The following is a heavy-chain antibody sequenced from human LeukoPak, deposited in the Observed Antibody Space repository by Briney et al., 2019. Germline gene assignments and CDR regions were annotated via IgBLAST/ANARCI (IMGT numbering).Heavy chain of an antibody. CDR1: GYTFTGYY. CDR3: ARALSLEWLLSDY. Sequence: GASVKVSCKASGYTFTGYYMHWVRQAPGQGLEWMGWINPNSGGTNYAQKFQGRVTMTRDTSISTAYMELSRLRSDDTAVYYCARALSLEWLLSDYWGQGTLVTVSS. D-gene: IGHD3-3*01. V-gene: IGHV1-2*02. CDR2: INPNSGGT. J-gene: IGHJ4*02.